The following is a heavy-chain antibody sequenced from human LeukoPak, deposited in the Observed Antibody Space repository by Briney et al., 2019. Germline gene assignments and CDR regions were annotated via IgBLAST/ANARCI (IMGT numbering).Heavy chain of an antibody. CDR3: AKNSGYDLISFDY. CDR1: GFTFSDYY. Sequence: GGSLRLSCAASGFTFSDYYMSWIRQAPGKGLEWGSYISSSSSTIYYADSVKGRFTISRDNAKNSLYLRMNSLRAEDTAVYYCAKNSGYDLISFDYWGQGTLVTVSS. J-gene: IGHJ4*02. D-gene: IGHD5-12*01. V-gene: IGHV3-11*01. CDR2: ISSSSSTI.